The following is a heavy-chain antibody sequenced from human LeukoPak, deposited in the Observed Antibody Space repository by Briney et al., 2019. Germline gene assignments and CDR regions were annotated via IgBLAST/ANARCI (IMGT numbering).Heavy chain of an antibody. J-gene: IGHJ6*02. V-gene: IGHV1-2*02. CDR3: ARAGSRWVTATPTSPDYYYGMDV. Sequence: ASVRVSFKASGYTFTDYYIHWVRQAPGQGGEWMGWINPNRGGTKYAQKFQGRVIMTRDTSITTPYMDLIRLTSDDTAIYYCARAGSRWVTATPTSPDYYYGMDVWGQGTTVTVSS. CDR2: INPNRGGT. CDR1: GYTFTDYY. D-gene: IGHD2-21*02.